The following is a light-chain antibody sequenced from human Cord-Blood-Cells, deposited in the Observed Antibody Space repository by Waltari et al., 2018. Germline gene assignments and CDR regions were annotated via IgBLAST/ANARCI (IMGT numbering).Light chain of an antibody. CDR3: AAWDDSLSGRV. CDR2: RNN. V-gene: IGLV1-47*01. Sequence: QSVLTQPPSASGTTGQRVTISCSGSSSNIGSNYVYWYQQLPGTAPKLLIYRNNQRPSGVPDRFSGSKSGTSASLAINGLRSEDEADYYCAAWDDSLSGRVFGGGTKLTVL. CDR1: SSNIGSNY. J-gene: IGLJ3*02.